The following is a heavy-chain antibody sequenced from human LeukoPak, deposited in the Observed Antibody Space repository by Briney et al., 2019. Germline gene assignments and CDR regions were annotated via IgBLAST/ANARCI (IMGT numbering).Heavy chain of an antibody. D-gene: IGHD3-22*01. J-gene: IGHJ4*02. CDR2: IYYSGST. Sequence: SETLSLTCTVSGGSISSSSYYWGWIRQPPGKGLEWIGRIYYSGSTYYNPSLKSRVTISVDTSKNQFSLKLSSVTAADTAVYYCARSRYDSSGYYDYWGQGTLVTVSS. CDR1: GGSISSSSYY. CDR3: ARSRYDSSGYYDY. V-gene: IGHV4-39*07.